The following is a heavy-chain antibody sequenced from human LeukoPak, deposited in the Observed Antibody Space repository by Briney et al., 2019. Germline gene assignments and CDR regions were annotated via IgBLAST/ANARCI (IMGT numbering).Heavy chain of an antibody. D-gene: IGHD3-10*01. J-gene: IGHJ6*02. CDR1: GVTLSTIA. Sequence: GGSLRLSCAASGVTLSTIAMHWVRQAPGKGLEWVTVISYDGSNKHYADSVRGRFTISRDNSKNTLYLQMNSLRAEDTAVYYCAQGGSEIYYFYHGLDVWGRGTTVTVSS. V-gene: IGHV3-30*18. CDR3: AQGGSEIYYFYHGLDV. CDR2: ISYDGSNK.